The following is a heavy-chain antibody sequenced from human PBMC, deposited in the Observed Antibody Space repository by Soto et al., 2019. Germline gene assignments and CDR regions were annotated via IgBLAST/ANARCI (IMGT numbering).Heavy chain of an antibody. J-gene: IGHJ6*02. CDR2: IFYRGTT. D-gene: IGHD1-26*01. V-gene: IGHV4-59*02. CDR3: TRHAIIARLQYGMDV. CDR1: GGSVSGYY. Sequence: SETLSLTCTVSGGSVSGYYWSWIRQSPGRGLEWLGYIFYRGTTLYSPSVQSRLSITVNTSKNQFSLKMRSVTAADTAIYYCTRHAIIARLQYGMDVWGRGTTVTVSS.